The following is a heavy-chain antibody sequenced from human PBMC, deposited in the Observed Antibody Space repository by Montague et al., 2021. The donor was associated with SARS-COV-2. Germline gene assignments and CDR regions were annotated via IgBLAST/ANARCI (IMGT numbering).Heavy chain of an antibody. CDR3: ARATEWRGYYYYYYMDV. D-gene: IGHD1-14*01. J-gene: IGHJ6*03. CDR2: TYYRSRWFN. CDR1: GDSVSSNSAA. Sequence: CAISGDSVSSNSAAWNCIRQSPSRGLEWLGRTYYRSRWFNDYAVSIRSRITINPDTSKNQFSLQLNSVTPEDTAVYYCARATEWRGYYYYYYMDVWGKGTTVTVSS. V-gene: IGHV6-1*01.